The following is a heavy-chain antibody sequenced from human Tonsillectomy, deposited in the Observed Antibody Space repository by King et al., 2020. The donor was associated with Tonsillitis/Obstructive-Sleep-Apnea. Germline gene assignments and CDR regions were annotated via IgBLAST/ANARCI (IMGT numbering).Heavy chain of an antibody. D-gene: IGHD1-14*01. CDR2: IYWDDYT. CDR1: GFSLTTRGVG. Sequence: ITLQESGPTLVKPTQTLTLTCTFSGFSLTTRGVGVAWIRQPPGKALEWLAIIYWDDYTRYSPSLNSKLIITKDTSRNQVLLTMTYVDPTDTGTYYCAHANHHLFQRRDYYCYMDVWGDGTTLIVSS. CDR3: AHANHHLFQRRDYYCYMDV. J-gene: IGHJ6*03. V-gene: IGHV2-5*02.